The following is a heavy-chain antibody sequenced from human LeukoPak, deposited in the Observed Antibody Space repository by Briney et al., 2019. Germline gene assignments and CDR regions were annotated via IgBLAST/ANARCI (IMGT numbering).Heavy chain of an antibody. J-gene: IGHJ3*02. Sequence: SSVKVSCXASGGTFSSYTISWVRQALGQGLEWMGRIIPILGIANYAQKFQGRVTITADKSTSTAYMELSSLRSEDTAVYYCARSGYYYGDAFDIWGQGTMVTVSS. CDR2: IIPILGIA. CDR1: GGTFSSYT. D-gene: IGHD3-22*01. V-gene: IGHV1-69*02. CDR3: ARSGYYYGDAFDI.